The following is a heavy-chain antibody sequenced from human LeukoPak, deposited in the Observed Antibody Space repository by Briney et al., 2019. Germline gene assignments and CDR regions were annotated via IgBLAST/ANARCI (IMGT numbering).Heavy chain of an antibody. Sequence: PSETLSLTCAVYGGSFSGYYWSWIRQPPGKGLEWIGEINHSGSTNYNPSLKSRVTISVDTSKNQFSLKLSSVTAADTAVYYCARSRSYCSGGSCYSGLYYFDYWGQGTLVTVSS. J-gene: IGHJ4*02. V-gene: IGHV4-34*01. D-gene: IGHD2-15*01. CDR2: INHSGST. CDR1: GGSFSGYY. CDR3: ARSRSYCSGGSCYSGLYYFDY.